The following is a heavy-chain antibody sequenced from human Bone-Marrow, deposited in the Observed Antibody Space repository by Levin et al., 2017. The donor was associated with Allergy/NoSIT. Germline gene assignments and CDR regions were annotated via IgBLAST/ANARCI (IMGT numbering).Heavy chain of an antibody. CDR2: SSNDGNNQ. J-gene: IGHJ4*02. CDR1: GISLSDFG. Sequence: GGSLRLSCIVSGISLSDFGFHWVRQAPGKGLEWVALSSNDGNNQYYADSVKGRFTVSRDKSRNTLNLQMNTLRRDDTAVYYCAKGGSFDSWGQGTLVTVSS. D-gene: IGHD3-16*01. CDR3: AKGGSFDS. V-gene: IGHV3-30*18.